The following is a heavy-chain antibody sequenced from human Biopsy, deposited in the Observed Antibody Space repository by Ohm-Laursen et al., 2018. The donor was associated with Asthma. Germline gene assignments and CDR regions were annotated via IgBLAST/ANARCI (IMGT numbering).Heavy chain of an antibody. CDR2: ISSGGGTI. V-gene: IGHV3-23*01. Sequence: SLRLSCGAPGFTLSSYAIHWVRQAPGKGLEWVSVISSGGGTIDYADSVKGRFTISRNISTNTVYLQMDSLSADDTAVYYCAKVGHGYGDYVGYLDPWGQGTLVTVSS. J-gene: IGHJ5*02. CDR3: AKVGHGYGDYVGYLDP. CDR1: GFTLSSYA. D-gene: IGHD4-17*01.